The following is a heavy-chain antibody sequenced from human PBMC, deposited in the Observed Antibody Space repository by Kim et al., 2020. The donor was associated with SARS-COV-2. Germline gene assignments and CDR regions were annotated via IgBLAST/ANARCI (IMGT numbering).Heavy chain of an antibody. Sequence: NGRFTISRDNSKNTMYLQMNSLRAEDTAVYDCAKDLGAAAGIFYYDGMDVWGQGTTVTVSS. V-gene: IGHV3-23*01. J-gene: IGHJ6*02. D-gene: IGHD6-13*01. CDR3: AKDLGAAAGIFYYDGMDV.